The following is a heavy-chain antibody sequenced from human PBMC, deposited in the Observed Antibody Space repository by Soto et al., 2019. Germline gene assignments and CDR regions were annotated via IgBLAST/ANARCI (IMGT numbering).Heavy chain of an antibody. CDR2: INHSGST. Sequence: PSETLSLTCAVYGGSFSGYYWTWIRQPPGTGLEWIGEINHSGSTNYNPPLKSRVTISVDTSKNQFYLKLTSVTAADTALYYCARVGLGGSGSYYNSYYYGMDVWGQGTTVTVSS. D-gene: IGHD3-10*01. J-gene: IGHJ6*02. CDR1: GGSFSGYY. V-gene: IGHV4-34*01. CDR3: ARVGLGGSGSYYNSYYYGMDV.